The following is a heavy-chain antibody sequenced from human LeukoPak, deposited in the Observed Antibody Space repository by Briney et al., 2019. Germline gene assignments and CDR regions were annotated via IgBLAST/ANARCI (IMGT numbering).Heavy chain of an antibody. CDR2: IIPILGIA. CDR1: GGTFSSYA. CDR3: ARDLRMVRGVFDYGMDV. V-gene: IGHV1-69*04. J-gene: IGHJ6*02. Sequence: SVKVSCKASGGTFSSYAISWVRQAPGQGLEWMGRIIPILGIANCAQKFQGRVTITADKSTSTAYMELSSLRSEDTAVYYCARDLRMVRGVFDYGMDVWGQGTTVTVSS. D-gene: IGHD3-10*01.